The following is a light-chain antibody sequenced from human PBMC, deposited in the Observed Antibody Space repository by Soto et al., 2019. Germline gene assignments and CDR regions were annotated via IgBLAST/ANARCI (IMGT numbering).Light chain of an antibody. Sequence: DIQMTQSPSSLSASVGDRVTITCRASQDIGKDLGWYQQRPGKAPKRLIYAASSLQSGVPSRFSGSGSGTEFILTISSLQPEDFATYYCIQHNNYPRAFGQGTKVEIK. J-gene: IGKJ1*01. CDR1: QDIGKD. CDR2: AAS. V-gene: IGKV1-17*01. CDR3: IQHNNYPRA.